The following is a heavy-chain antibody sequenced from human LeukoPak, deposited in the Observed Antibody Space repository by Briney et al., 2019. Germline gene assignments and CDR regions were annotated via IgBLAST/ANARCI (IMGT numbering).Heavy chain of an antibody. Sequence: GGSLRLSCAASGFTSSSYGMHWVRQAPGKGLEWVAVISYDGSNKYYADSVKGRFTISRDNSKNTLYLQVNSLRAEDTAVYYCAKDQRVYCSSTSCSYYFDYWGQGTLVTVSS. D-gene: IGHD2-2*01. CDR1: GFTSSSYG. V-gene: IGHV3-30*18. CDR2: ISYDGSNK. CDR3: AKDQRVYCSSTSCSYYFDY. J-gene: IGHJ4*02.